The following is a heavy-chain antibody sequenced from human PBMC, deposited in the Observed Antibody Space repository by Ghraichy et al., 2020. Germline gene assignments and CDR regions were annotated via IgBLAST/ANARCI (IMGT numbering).Heavy chain of an antibody. D-gene: IGHD5-12*01. CDR1: GFNFNTYA. CDR2: ISYDGSNK. V-gene: IGHV3-30-3*01. Sequence: GGERRLSCAASGFNFNTYAMHWVRQAPGKGLEWVAVISYDGSNKYSADSVKGRFTISRDNHKNTLYLQMNSLRAEDTAVYYCTRERFSGYHLGYFDYWGLGTLVTVSS. CDR3: TRERFSGYHLGYFDY. J-gene: IGHJ4*02.